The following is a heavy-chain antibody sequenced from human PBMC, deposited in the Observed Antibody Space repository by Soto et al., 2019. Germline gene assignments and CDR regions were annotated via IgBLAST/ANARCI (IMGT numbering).Heavy chain of an antibody. D-gene: IGHD3-22*01. V-gene: IGHV3-30*03. CDR2: ISFDGSDR. J-gene: IGHJ4*02. CDR3: ASPKFRDHFDTCGYYYYLDY. CDR1: GFTFSSYG. Sequence: QVQLVESGGGVVQPGRSLRLSCAASGFTFSSYGMHWVRQAPGKGLEWVAVISFDGSDRHYADSVKGRFTISRDNSKNTLYLQMNRLRIEDTAVYYCASPKFRDHFDTCGYYYYLDYWGQGTLVTVSS.